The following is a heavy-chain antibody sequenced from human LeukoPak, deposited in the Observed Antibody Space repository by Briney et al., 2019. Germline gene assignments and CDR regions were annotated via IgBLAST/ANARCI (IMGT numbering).Heavy chain of an antibody. J-gene: IGHJ3*02. V-gene: IGHV4-59*08. Sequence: PSETLSLTCTVSGGSISSYYWSWIRQPPGKGLEWIGYIYYSGSTNYNPSLKSRVTISVDTSKNQFSLKLSSVTAADTAVYYCARQERFLEWRVLAFDIWGQGTMVTVSS. CDR1: GGSISSYY. CDR3: ARQERFLEWRVLAFDI. D-gene: IGHD3-3*01. CDR2: IYYSGST.